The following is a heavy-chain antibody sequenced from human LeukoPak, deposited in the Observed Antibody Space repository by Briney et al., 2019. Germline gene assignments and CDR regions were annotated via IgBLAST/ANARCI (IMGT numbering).Heavy chain of an antibody. V-gene: IGHV3-23*01. CDR2: ISGSGGST. D-gene: IGHD2-2*01. CDR3: AKWLVVVPAADNFDY. Sequence: GGSLRLSCAASGFTFSSYAMSWVRQAPGKGLEWVSAISGSGGSTYYADSVKGRFTISRDNSKNTLYLQMNSQRAEDTAVYYCAKWLVVVPAADNFDYWGQGTLVTVSS. CDR1: GFTFSSYA. J-gene: IGHJ4*02.